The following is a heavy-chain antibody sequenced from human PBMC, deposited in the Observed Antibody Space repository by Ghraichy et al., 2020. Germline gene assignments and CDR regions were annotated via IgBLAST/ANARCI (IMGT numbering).Heavy chain of an antibody. V-gene: IGHV1-2*02. CDR2: INPNSGGT. CDR1: GYTFTGYY. Sequence: SVKVSCKASGYTFTGYYMHWVRQAPGQGLEWMGWINPNSGGTNYAQKFQGRVTMTRDTSISTAYMELSRLRSDDTAVYYCARGAAAGANWFDPWGQGTLVTVSS. J-gene: IGHJ5*02. CDR3: ARGAAAGANWFDP. D-gene: IGHD6-13*01.